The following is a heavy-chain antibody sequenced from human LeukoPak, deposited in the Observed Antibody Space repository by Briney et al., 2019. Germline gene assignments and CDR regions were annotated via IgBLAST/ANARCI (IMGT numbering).Heavy chain of an antibody. V-gene: IGHV1-8*03. CDR2: MNPNSGNT. J-gene: IGHJ5*02. CDR1: GYTFTSYD. D-gene: IGHD5-12*01. Sequence: ASVKVSCKASGYTFTSYDINWVRQATGQGLEWMGWMNPNSGNTGYAQKFQGRVTITRNTSISTAYMELSSLRSEDTAVYYCARVGFAGYDNWFDPWGQGTLVTVSS. CDR3: ARVGFAGYDNWFDP.